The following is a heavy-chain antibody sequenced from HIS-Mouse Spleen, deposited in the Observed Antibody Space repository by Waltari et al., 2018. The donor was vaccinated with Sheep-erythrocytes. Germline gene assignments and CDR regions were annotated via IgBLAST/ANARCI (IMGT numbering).Heavy chain of an antibody. D-gene: IGHD6-6*01. CDR1: GGSFSGYY. Sequence: ETLSLTCAVYGGSFSGYYWSWIRQPPGKGLEWIGEINHSGSTNYNPSLKSRVTISVDTSKNQFSLKLSSVTAADTAVYYCARALSIAARPNWFDPWGQGTLVTVSS. CDR3: ARALSIAARPNWFDP. CDR2: INHSGST. J-gene: IGHJ5*02. V-gene: IGHV4-34*01.